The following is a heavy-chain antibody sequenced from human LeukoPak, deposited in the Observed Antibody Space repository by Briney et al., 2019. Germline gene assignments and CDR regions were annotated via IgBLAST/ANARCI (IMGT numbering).Heavy chain of an antibody. CDR2: MNPNSGNT. V-gene: IGHV1-8*01. D-gene: IGHD3-9*01. CDR1: GYTFTSYD. Sequence: GASLKFSCKASGYTFTSYDINWVRQATGQGLEWMGLMNPNSGNTVYAQKFQDRVTMTRNNSICTAYMELRSMRSEDTAAYYCARGRVFRYFDWLLPPLSESVWFDPWGQGTLVTVSS. CDR3: ARGRVFRYFDWLLPPLSESVWFDP. J-gene: IGHJ5*02.